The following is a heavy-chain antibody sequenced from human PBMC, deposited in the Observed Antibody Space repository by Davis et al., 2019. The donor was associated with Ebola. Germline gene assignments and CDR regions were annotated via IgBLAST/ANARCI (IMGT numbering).Heavy chain of an antibody. D-gene: IGHD4-17*01. J-gene: IGHJ4*02. CDR3: ARARYGDLYYFDY. V-gene: IGHV1-18*04. CDR1: GYTFTNYG. CDR2: INPHNGNT. Sequence: ASVKVSCKASGYTFTNYGITWVRQAPGQGLEWMGWINPHNGNTNYAQNVQGRVIMTSDTATTTAYMEVGSLGSDDTAVYYCARARYGDLYYFDYWGQGTLVTVSS.